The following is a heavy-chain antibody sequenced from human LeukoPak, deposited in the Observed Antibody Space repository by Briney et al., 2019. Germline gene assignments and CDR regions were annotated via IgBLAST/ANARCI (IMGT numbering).Heavy chain of an antibody. CDR1: GFTFSSYA. CDR2: ISGSGGST. D-gene: IGHD6-19*01. CDR3: AEVPYSSGWADAFDI. V-gene: IGHV3-23*01. Sequence: PGGSLRLSCAASGFTFSSYAMSWVRQAPGKGLEWVSAISGSGGSTYYVDSVKGRFTISRDNSKNTLYLQMNSLRAEDTAVYYCAEVPYSSGWADAFDIWGQGTMVTVSS. J-gene: IGHJ3*02.